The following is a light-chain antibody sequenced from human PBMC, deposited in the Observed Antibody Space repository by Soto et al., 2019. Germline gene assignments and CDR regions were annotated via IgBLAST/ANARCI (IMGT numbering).Light chain of an antibody. CDR2: ENN. V-gene: IGLV1-40*01. CDR1: SSNIGAGYD. Sequence: QAVVTQPPSVSGAPGQRVTLSCTGSSSNIGAGYDVHWYQQFPGTAPKLLIYENNNRPSGVPDRFSGSKSGTSASLAITGLQAEDEADYYCQSYDTSLRGSLFGGGTKLTVL. J-gene: IGLJ2*01. CDR3: QSYDTSLRGSL.